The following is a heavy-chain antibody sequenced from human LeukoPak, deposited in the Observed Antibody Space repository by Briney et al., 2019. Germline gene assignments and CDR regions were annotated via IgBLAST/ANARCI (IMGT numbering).Heavy chain of an antibody. D-gene: IGHD3-10*01. Sequence: GGSLRLSCATSGFSFSHYWMHWLRQVPGQGLVWVSRIKGDGSTTRNADSVKGRFTISRDNAKNTLYLQMSSLRSEDTAVYYCAWELWFGGSRPEYFQHWGQGTLVTVSS. V-gene: IGHV3-74*01. J-gene: IGHJ1*01. CDR3: AWELWFGGSRPEYFQH. CDR2: IKGDGSTT. CDR1: GFSFSHYW.